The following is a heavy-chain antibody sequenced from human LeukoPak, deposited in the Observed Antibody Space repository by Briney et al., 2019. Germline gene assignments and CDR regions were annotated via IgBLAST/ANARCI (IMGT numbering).Heavy chain of an antibody. CDR3: AKWTGHSGWGDY. D-gene: IGHD6-19*01. CDR1: GFTFSSYA. Sequence: GGSLRLSCAASGFTFSSYAMRWVRQAPGKGLEWVSAISGSGGSTYYADSVKGRFTISRDNSKNTLYLQMNSLRAEDTAVYYCAKWTGHSGWGDYWGQGTLVTVSS. V-gene: IGHV3-23*01. CDR2: ISGSGGST. J-gene: IGHJ4*02.